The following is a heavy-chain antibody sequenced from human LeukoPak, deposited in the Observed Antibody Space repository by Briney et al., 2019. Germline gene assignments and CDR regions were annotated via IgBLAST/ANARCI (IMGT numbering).Heavy chain of an antibody. CDR3: ARGGLVRSPRGYFDF. Sequence: SQTLSLTCAISGDSVSSNSAAWNWIRQSPSRGLEWLGRTYYRSKWYNDYAVSVKSRITINPDTYKNQISLQLNSATPDDTAVYYCARGGLVRSPRGYFDFWGQGTLVTVSS. J-gene: IGHJ4*02. CDR2: TYYRSKWYN. CDR1: GDSVSSNSAA. V-gene: IGHV6-1*01. D-gene: IGHD1-26*01.